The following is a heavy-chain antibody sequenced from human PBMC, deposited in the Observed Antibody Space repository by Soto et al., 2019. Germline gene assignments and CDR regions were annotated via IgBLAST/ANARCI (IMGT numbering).Heavy chain of an antibody. CDR1: GGSISSGDYY. V-gene: IGHV4-30-4*01. CDR2: IYYSGST. D-gene: IGHD3-22*01. CDR3: ARAIDSSGYYPFVDY. Sequence: SETLSLTCTVSGGSISSGDYYWSWIRQPPGKGLEWIGYIYYSGSTYYNPSLKSRVTISVDTSKNQFSLKLSSVTAADTAVYYCARAIDSSGYYPFVDYWGQGTLVTVSS. J-gene: IGHJ4*02.